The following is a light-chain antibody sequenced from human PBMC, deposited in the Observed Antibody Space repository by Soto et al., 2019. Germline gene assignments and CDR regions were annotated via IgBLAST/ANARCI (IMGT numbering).Light chain of an antibody. V-gene: IGKV1-5*01. CDR3: QRYTTYSWT. Sequence: DFQLTQSPSTVSASVGDRVTITCRTSKTTGTWMAWYQQKPGKAPKLLIYDASRLETGIPSRFSGSGVGAEFALTITSLHPDDFATYYCQRYTTYSWTFGQGTKVEVK. J-gene: IGKJ1*01. CDR1: KTTGTW. CDR2: DAS.